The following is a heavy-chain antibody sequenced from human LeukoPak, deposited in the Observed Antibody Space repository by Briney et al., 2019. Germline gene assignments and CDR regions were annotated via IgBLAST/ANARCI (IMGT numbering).Heavy chain of an antibody. CDR1: GFTFRNFA. V-gene: IGHV3-23*01. J-gene: IGHJ3*02. CDR3: TKDAWSGNGIYDPFDI. Sequence: GGSLRLSCAASGFTFRNFAMNWVRQAPGKRLEWVSHIGGTGGTDYKDSVKGRFTVSRDNSKNTLSLQMDSLRPEDTAIYYCTKDAWSGNGIYDPFDIWGQGTMVAVSS. CDR2: IGGTGGT. D-gene: IGHD2-8*01.